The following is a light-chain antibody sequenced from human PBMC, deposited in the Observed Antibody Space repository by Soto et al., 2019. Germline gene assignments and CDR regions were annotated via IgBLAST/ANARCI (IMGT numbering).Light chain of an antibody. CDR3: QQYGSSPT. CDR1: QSVSRSY. CDR2: DAS. V-gene: IGKV3-20*01. J-gene: IGKJ1*01. Sequence: EIVLTQSPGTLSLSPGERATLSCRASQSVSRSYLAWYQQKPGQAPKLLIYDASNRATGIPDRFSGSGSGTDFTLTISRLEPEDFALYYCQQYGSSPTFGQGTKVEIK.